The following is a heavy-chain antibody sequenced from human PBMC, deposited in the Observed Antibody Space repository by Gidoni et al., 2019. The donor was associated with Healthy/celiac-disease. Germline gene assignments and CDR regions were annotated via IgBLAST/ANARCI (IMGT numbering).Heavy chain of an antibody. CDR2: IYYSGST. Sequence: QLQLQESGPGLMKPSETLSLTCTVPGCSISSSSYYWGWIRQPPGKWLEWIGSIYYSGSTYYNPSLKSRGTISVDTSKNQFALKLSSVTAADTAVYYCARVYYGSGSYYRTSGRVDYWGQGTLVTVSS. CDR3: ARVYYGSGSYYRTSGRVDY. D-gene: IGHD3-10*01. CDR1: GCSISSSSYY. J-gene: IGHJ4*02. V-gene: IGHV4-39*01.